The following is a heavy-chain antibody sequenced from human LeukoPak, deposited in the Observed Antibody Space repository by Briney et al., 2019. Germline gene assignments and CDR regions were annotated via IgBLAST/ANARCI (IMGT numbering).Heavy chain of an antibody. Sequence: PSETLSLTCIVSGYSISSGYYWGWIRQPPGKGLEWVGYIYDSGSTSYNPSLKSRVTISVDTSKNQFSLKVTSVTAADTAVYYCARSKDILTGYCFDYWGQGTLVTVSS. D-gene: IGHD3-9*01. CDR1: GYSISSGYY. V-gene: IGHV4-38-2*02. CDR2: IYDSGST. J-gene: IGHJ4*02. CDR3: ARSKDILTGYCFDY.